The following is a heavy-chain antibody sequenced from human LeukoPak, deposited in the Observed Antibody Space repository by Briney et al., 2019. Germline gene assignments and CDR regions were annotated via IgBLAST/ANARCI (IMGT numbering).Heavy chain of an antibody. CDR1: AFSVSNNY. V-gene: IGHV3-53*01. CDR3: ARDSQWFPHGMDV. CDR2: IYSGGSR. Sequence: GGSLRLSCPAYAFSVSNNYMGCVRQPPGKGLGWVSVIYSGGSRYYADSVKGRFSISRDNSKNTLYLQMNSQRAEDMAGYYCARDSQWFPHGMDVWGQGTTVTVSS. D-gene: IGHD3-22*01. J-gene: IGHJ6*02.